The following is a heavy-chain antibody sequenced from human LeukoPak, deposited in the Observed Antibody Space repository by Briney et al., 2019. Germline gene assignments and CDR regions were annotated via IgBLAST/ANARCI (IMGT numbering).Heavy chain of an antibody. CDR3: ARETWQQLVLGNWFDP. V-gene: IGHV3-48*03. CDR1: GFTFSSYE. J-gene: IGHJ5*02. Sequence: GESLRLSCAASGFTFSSYEMNWVRQAPGKGLEWVSYISSSGSTIYYADSVKGRFTISRDNAKNSLYLQMNSLRAEDTAVYYCARETWQQLVLGNWFDPWGQGTLVTVSS. D-gene: IGHD6-13*01. CDR2: ISSSGSTI.